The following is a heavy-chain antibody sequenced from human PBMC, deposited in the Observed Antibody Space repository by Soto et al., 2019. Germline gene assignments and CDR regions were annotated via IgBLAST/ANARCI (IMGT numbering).Heavy chain of an antibody. CDR2: IYYSGST. V-gene: IGHV4-61*01. CDR1: GGSVSSGSYY. Sequence: SETLSLTCTVSGGSVSSGSYYWSWIRQPPGKGMEWIEYIYYSGSTNYNTSLKSRVTISVDTSKNQFSLKLSSVTAADTAVYYCARGPLVAAAGTVYYYYGMDVWGQGTTVT. CDR3: ARGPLVAAAGTVYYYYGMDV. J-gene: IGHJ6*02. D-gene: IGHD6-13*01.